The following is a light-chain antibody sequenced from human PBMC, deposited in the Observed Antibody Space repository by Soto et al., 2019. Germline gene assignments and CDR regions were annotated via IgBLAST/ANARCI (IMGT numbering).Light chain of an antibody. Sequence: EIVLTQSPATLSLSPGERATLSCRASQSVSSYLAWYQQKPGQAPRLLIYDASNRATVIPARFSGSGSGTDCTLTISSLEPEDFAVYYCQQRSNWPPWTFGQGTKVEIK. V-gene: IGKV3-11*01. CDR2: DAS. J-gene: IGKJ1*01. CDR1: QSVSSY. CDR3: QQRSNWPPWT.